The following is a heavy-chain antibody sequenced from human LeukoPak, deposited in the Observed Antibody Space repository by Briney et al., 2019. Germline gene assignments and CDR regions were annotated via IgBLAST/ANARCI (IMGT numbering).Heavy chain of an antibody. Sequence: PSETLSLTCAVSDYSISSGYYWGWIRQPPGKGLEWIGSIYHSGSTYYNPSLKSRVTISVDTSKNHFSLKLSSVTAADTAVYYCARQDDYGGNSVRNAFRIWGQGTMVTVSS. CDR3: ARQDDYGGNSVRNAFRI. D-gene: IGHD4-23*01. CDR2: IYHSGST. J-gene: IGHJ3*02. V-gene: IGHV4-38-2*01. CDR1: DYSISSGYY.